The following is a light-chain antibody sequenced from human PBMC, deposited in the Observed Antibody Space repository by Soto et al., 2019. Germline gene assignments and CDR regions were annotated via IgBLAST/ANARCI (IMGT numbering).Light chain of an antibody. CDR3: SSYAGYKTL. V-gene: IGLV2-8*01. CDR2: EAT. Sequence: QSALTQPPSASGSPGQSVTISCTGTSSDVGNYNYVSWYQQHPGKAPKLLIYEATKRPSGVPDRFSGSKSGNTASLTVSGLQADDEADYYCSSYAGYKTLFGGGTKLPVL. J-gene: IGLJ2*01. CDR1: SSDVGNYNY.